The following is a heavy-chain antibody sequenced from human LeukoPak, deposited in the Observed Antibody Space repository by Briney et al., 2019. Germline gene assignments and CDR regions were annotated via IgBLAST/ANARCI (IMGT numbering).Heavy chain of an antibody. V-gene: IGHV3-48*03. CDR2: ISSSGSTI. D-gene: IGHD6-13*01. J-gene: IGHJ4*02. CDR3: AAQSIAAAGTWLWVDY. Sequence: GGSLRLSCAASGFTFSSYEMNWVRQAPGKGLEWVSYISSSGSTIYYADSVKGRFTISRDNAKHSLYLQMNSLRAEDTAVYYRAAQSIAAAGTWLWVDYWGQGTLVTV. CDR1: GFTFSSYE.